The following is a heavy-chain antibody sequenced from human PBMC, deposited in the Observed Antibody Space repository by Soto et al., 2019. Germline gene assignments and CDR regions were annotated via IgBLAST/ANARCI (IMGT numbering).Heavy chain of an antibody. Sequence: ASVKLSCKASGYTFTGYYMHWVRHAPGQGLEWMGWISAYNGNTNYAQKLQGRVTMTTDTSTSTAYMELRSLRSDDTAVYYCARDGFSTNFAYWGQGTLVTVSS. CDR1: GYTFTGYY. D-gene: IGHD6-13*01. J-gene: IGHJ4*01. V-gene: IGHV1-18*04. CDR3: ARDGFSTNFAY. CDR2: ISAYNGNT.